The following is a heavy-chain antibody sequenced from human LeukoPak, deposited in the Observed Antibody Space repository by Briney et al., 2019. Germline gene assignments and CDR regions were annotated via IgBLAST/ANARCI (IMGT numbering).Heavy chain of an antibody. CDR2: IYPGDSDT. V-gene: IGHV5-51*01. CDR3: ARQGGYYGSGSYILT. J-gene: IGHJ5*02. Sequence: GESLKISCKGSGYSFTTYWIGWVRQMPGKGLEWMGIIYPGDSDTRYSPSFQGQVTISADKSISTAYLQWSSLKASDTAMYYCARQGGYYGSGSYILTWGQGTLVTVSS. CDR1: GYSFTTYW. D-gene: IGHD3-10*01.